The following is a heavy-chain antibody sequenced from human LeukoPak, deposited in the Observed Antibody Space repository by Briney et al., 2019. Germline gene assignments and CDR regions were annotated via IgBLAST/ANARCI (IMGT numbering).Heavy chain of an antibody. D-gene: IGHD3-16*01. CDR2: ISDSGNII. V-gene: IGHV3-11*01. CDR1: GFTFSDYY. J-gene: IGHJ6*02. CDR3: ARGGVMLYYYGMDV. Sequence: PGGSLRLSCAASGFTFSDYYMSWVRQAPGKGLEWVSYISDSGNIIYNADSVKGRFTISRDNAKNSLYLQMNSLRAEDTAVYYCARGGVMLYYYGMDVWGQGTTVTVSS.